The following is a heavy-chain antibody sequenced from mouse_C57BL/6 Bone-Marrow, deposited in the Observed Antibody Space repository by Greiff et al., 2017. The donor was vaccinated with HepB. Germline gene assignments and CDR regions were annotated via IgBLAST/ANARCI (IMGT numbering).Heavy chain of an antibody. CDR2: INPSSGYT. V-gene: IGHV1-7*01. CDR1: GYTFTSYW. Sequence: QVQLKESGADLAKPGDSVKLSCKASGYTFTSYWMHWVQQRPGKGLEWIGYINPSSGYTKYNQKFKDKATLTADKSSSTAYMQLSSLTYEDSAVYYCARPYGTLYWYFDVWGTGTTVTVSS. J-gene: IGHJ1*03. D-gene: IGHD1-1*01. CDR3: ARPYGTLYWYFDV.